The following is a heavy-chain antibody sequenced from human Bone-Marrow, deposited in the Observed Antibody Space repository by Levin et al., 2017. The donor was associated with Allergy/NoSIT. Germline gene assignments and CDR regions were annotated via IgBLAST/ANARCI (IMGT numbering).Heavy chain of an antibody. V-gene: IGHV3-13*04. CDR1: GFTFSSYD. D-gene: IGHD2-2*01. CDR3: ARVALPRYCTSTSCSDSGYYFEY. CDR2: IGTAADS. J-gene: IGHJ4*02. Sequence: GGSLRLSCAASGFTFSSYDMHWVRQATGRGLEWVSAIGTAADSYYSGSVKGRFTVSRDNAKNSFYLQMNSLRSGDTAVYYCARVALPRYCTSTSCSDSGYYFEYWGQGTLVTVSS.